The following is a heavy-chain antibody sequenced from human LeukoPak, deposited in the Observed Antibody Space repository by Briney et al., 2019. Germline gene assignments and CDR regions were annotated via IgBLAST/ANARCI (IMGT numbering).Heavy chain of an antibody. V-gene: IGHV3-21*01. CDR3: ARGGGSGSYFLNY. D-gene: IGHD3-10*01. CDR2: ISSSSSYI. Sequence: PGGSLRLSCAASGFTFSSYSMNWVRQAPGKGLEWVSSISSSSSYIYYADSVKGRFTISRDNAKNSLYLQMNSLRAEDTAVYYCARGGGSGSYFLNYGGQGTLVTVSS. J-gene: IGHJ4*02. CDR1: GFTFSSYS.